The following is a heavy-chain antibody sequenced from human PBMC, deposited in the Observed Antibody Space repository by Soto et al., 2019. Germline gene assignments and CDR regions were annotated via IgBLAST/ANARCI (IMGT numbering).Heavy chain of an antibody. CDR1: GGSFSGYY. CDR2: INHSGST. J-gene: IGHJ4*02. V-gene: IGHV4-34*01. CDR3: ARDKITCLFES. D-gene: IGHD3-10*01. Sequence: QVQLQQWGAGLLKPSETLSLTCAVYGGSFSGYYWTWIRQPPGTGVEWIGEINHSGSTNYNPSLKRGVTISVDTSKCLFSLELTSVTAADTAVYYCARDKITCLFESRGQGTLVTVSS.